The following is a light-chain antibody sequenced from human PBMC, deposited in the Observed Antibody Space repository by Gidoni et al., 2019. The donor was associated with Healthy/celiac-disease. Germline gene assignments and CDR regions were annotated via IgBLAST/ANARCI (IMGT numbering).Light chain of an antibody. J-gene: IGLJ2*01. V-gene: IGLV1-47*01. CDR3: AAWDDSLSAYVV. Sequence: QSVLTQPPSASGTPWQRVTISFSGSSSNIGSNYVCWYQQLPGTAPKLLIYRNNQRPSGVPDRFSGSKSGTSASLAISGLRSEDEADYYCAAWDDSLSAYVVFGGGTKLTVL. CDR1: SSNIGSNY. CDR2: RNN.